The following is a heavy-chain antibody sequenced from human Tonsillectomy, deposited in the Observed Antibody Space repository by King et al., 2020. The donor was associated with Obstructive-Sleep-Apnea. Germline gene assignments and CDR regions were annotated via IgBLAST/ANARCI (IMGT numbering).Heavy chain of an antibody. J-gene: IGHJ4*02. D-gene: IGHD1-26*01. CDR2: IYYSGST. V-gene: IGHV4-38-2*02. CDR3: ARDRPSGSYSY. CDR1: GYSISSGYY. Sequence: QLQESGPGLVKPSETLSLTCTVSGYSISSGYYWGWIRQPPGKGLEWIGTIYYSGSTYYNPSLKSRVTISRDTSKNQISLKLSSVTAADTAVYYCARDRPSGSYSYWGQGTLVTVSS.